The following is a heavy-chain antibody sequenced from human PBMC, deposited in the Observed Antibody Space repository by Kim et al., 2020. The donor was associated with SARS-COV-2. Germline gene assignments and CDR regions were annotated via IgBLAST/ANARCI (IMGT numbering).Heavy chain of an antibody. Sequence: GGSLRLSCAASGFTFSSYGMHWVRQAPGKGLEWVAVISYDGSNKYYADSVKGRFTISRDNSKNTLYLQMNSLRAEDTAVYYCAKEGPYYDSSGYYCNWG. CDR2: ISYDGSNK. CDR3: AKEGPYYDSSGYYCN. D-gene: IGHD3-22*01. CDR1: GFTFSSYG. J-gene: IGHJ1*01. V-gene: IGHV3-30*18.